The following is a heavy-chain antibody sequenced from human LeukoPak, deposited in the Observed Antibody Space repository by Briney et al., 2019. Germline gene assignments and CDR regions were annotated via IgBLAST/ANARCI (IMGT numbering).Heavy chain of an antibody. Sequence: GASVKVSCKASGGTFSSYAISWVRQAPGQGLEWMGGIIPIFGTANYAQKFQGRVTITADKSTSTAYMELSSLRSEDTAVYYCARGNYDILTGYSSAFDYWGQGTLVTVSS. CDR1: GGTFSSYA. CDR3: ARGNYDILTGYSSAFDY. V-gene: IGHV1-69*06. D-gene: IGHD3-9*01. J-gene: IGHJ4*02. CDR2: IIPIFGTA.